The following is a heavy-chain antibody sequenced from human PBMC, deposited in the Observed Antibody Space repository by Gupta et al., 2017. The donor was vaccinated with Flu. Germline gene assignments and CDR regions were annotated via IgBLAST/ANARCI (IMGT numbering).Heavy chain of an antibody. J-gene: IGHJ5*02. D-gene: IGHD3-22*01. CDR2: IYTSGST. CDR1: GGSISSGSYS. CDR3: ARDEWLLRNRGNWFDP. Sequence: QVKLQESGPGLVKPSQTLSPTCTVSGGSISSGSYSWSWIRPPAGKGLEWIGRIYTSGSTNYNPSLKSRVTISVDTAKNQFSLKLSSVTAADAAVYYCARDEWLLRNRGNWFDPWGQGTLVTVSS. V-gene: IGHV4-61*02.